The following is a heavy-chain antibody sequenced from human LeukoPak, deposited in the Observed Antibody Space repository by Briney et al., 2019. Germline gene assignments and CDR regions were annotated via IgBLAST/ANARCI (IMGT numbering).Heavy chain of an antibody. V-gene: IGHV3-23*01. D-gene: IGHD3-22*01. Sequence: PGGSLRLSCAAXGFXFXXXAXXWXXXAPGXGLXXVXXIXGXXDXXYYXXSVKGRFTISRXNSKSTLFLQMSSLGAEDAAIYYCARDRAHPGGNYYDLSGYFYPVDYWGQGTLVTVSS. CDR3: ARDRAHPGGNYYDLSGYFYPVDY. CDR1: GFXFXXXA. J-gene: IGHJ4*02. CDR2: IXGXXDXX.